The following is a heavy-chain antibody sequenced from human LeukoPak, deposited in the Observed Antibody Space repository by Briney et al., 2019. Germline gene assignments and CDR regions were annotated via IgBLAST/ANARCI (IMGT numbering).Heavy chain of an antibody. CDR1: GGSISNYY. Sequence: SETLSLTCSVSGGSISNYYWSWIRQPPGKGLEWIGYIHYSGSTNYNPSLKSRVTISLDTSKNQFSLKLNSVTAADMAIYYCARWPSGSYLAVFDYWGQGTLVTVSS. CDR3: ARWPSGSYLAVFDY. CDR2: IHYSGST. J-gene: IGHJ4*02. V-gene: IGHV4-59*01. D-gene: IGHD1-26*01.